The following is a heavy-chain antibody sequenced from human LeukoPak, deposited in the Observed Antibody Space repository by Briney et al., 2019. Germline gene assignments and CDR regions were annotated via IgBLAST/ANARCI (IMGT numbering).Heavy chain of an antibody. CDR1: GASISSYY. V-gene: IGHV4-59*01. J-gene: IGHJ4*02. CDR3: ASGPYPAAGTDHQFDY. D-gene: IGHD6-13*01. CDR2: IYYSGST. Sequence: SETLSLTCTVSGASISSYYWSWIRQPPGKGLEWIGYIYYSGSTKYNPSLKSRVTTSVDTSKNQFSLKVSSVTAEDTAVYYCASGPYPAAGTDHQFDYWGQGTLVTVSS.